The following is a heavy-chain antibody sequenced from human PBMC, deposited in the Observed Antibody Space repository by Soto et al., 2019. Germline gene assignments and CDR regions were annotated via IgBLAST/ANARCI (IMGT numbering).Heavy chain of an antibody. D-gene: IGHD2-8*01. Sequence: GASVKVSCKASGYTFNRYGISWARQAPGQGLEWMGWISGYNGDTNYAQKFQGRVSMTIDTSTTTAYMELRSLTSDDTAVYYCAKNGQPPYYYYGLDVWAQGTKVNVSS. V-gene: IGHV1-18*01. J-gene: IGHJ6*02. CDR1: GYTFNRYG. CDR3: AKNGQPPYYYYGLDV. CDR2: ISGYNGDT.